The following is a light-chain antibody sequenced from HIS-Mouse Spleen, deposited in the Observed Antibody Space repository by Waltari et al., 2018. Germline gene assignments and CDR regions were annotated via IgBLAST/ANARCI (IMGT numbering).Light chain of an antibody. V-gene: IGLV2-14*03. CDR1: SSDVGGYNY. Sequence: QSALTQPASVSGSPGQSITIPCTGTSSDVGGYNYVSWYQHHPGKAPKLMIYDVSNRPSGVSNRVSGSKSGNTASLTISGLQAEDEADYYCSSYTSSSTPYVFGTGTKVTVL. CDR2: DVS. CDR3: SSYTSSSTPYV. J-gene: IGLJ1*01.